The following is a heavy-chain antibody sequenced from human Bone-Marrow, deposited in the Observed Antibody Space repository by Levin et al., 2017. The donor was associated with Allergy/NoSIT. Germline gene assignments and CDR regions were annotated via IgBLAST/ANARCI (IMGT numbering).Heavy chain of an antibody. V-gene: IGHV3-20*04. CDR3: TRDLGYFETTGYFFDH. CDR2: INWNGVST. CDR1: GFSFDNYG. J-gene: IGHJ4*02. D-gene: IGHD3-9*01. Sequence: PGESLKISCAASGFSFDNYGMAWVRQAPGKGLEWVSGINWNGVSTGFADSVKGRFTISRDNAKKFVFLQMNSLRVEDAALYYCTRDLGYFETTGYFFDHWGQGTLVTVSS.